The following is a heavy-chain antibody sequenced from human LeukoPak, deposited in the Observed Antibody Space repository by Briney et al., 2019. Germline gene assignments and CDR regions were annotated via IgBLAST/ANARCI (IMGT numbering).Heavy chain of an antibody. CDR1: GFTFSSYG. V-gene: IGHV3-30*02. CDR2: IRYDGSNK. Sequence: PGGSLRLSCAASGFTFSSYGMHLVRQAPGKGLEWVAFIRYDGSNKYYADSVKGRFTISRDNSKNTLYLQMNSLRAEDTAVYYCAKDIAAAGTDFGFDYLGQGTLVTVSS. D-gene: IGHD6-13*01. CDR3: AKDIAAAGTDFGFDY. J-gene: IGHJ4*02.